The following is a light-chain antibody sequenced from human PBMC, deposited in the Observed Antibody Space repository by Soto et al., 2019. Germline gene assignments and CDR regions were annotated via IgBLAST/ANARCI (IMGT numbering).Light chain of an antibody. Sequence: QSALTQPPSASGSPGQSVTISCTGTSSDVGGYNYVSWYQQYPGRAPKLMIYEVTKRPSGVPDRFSGSKSGNTASLTVSGLQAEDEADYYCTSYAASNNSYFVFGGVTKVTDL. J-gene: IGLJ3*02. CDR3: TSYAASNNSYFV. CDR1: SSDVGGYNY. CDR2: EVT. V-gene: IGLV2-8*01.